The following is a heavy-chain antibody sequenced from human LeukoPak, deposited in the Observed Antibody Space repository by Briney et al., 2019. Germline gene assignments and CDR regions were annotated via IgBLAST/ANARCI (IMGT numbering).Heavy chain of an antibody. J-gene: IGHJ4*02. CDR3: ARRSGSGDSRRPFDH. V-gene: IGHV4-39*01. D-gene: IGHD4-17*01. CDR2: IDYSGTT. Sequence: SETLSLTCTVSGGSISSFSYYWGWIRQPPGKGLEWIGTIDYSGTTFYNPSLKSRVTVFADTSKNRFPLKLTSVTAADTAVYYCARRSGSGDSRRPFDHWGQGTLVAVSS. CDR1: GGSISSFSYY.